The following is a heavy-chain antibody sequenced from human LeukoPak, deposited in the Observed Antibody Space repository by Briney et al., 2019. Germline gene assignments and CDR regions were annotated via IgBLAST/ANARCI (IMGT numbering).Heavy chain of an antibody. J-gene: IGHJ5*01. V-gene: IGHV1-69*04. CDR2: IMPLLQTT. CDR1: GGTFKNYA. CDR3: ARAGNGWFDS. Sequence: SVKVSCKTSGGTFKNYALSWVRQAPGQGLEWMGRIMPLLQTTDYAQQFQGRLTITADKSTSTAYMELRSLRSEDAALYFCARAGNGWFDSWGQGTLVTVSS.